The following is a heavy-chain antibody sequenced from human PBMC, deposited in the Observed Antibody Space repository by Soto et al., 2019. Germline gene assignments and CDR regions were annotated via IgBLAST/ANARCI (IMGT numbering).Heavy chain of an antibody. CDR2: ISWNSGTI. V-gene: IGHV3-9*01. Sequence: GGSLRLSXAASGFTFDDYAMHWIRQAPGKGLEWVSGISWNSGTIDYVDSLKGRFTISRDNAENSLYLQINSLRVEDTAFYYCAKETQSNLGTGGFDYWGQGTLVTVSS. CDR3: AKETQSNLGTGGFDY. D-gene: IGHD7-27*01. J-gene: IGHJ4*02. CDR1: GFTFDDYA.